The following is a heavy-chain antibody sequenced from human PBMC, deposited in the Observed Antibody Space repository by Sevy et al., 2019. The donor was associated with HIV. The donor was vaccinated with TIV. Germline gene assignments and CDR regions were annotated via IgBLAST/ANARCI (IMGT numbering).Heavy chain of an antibody. CDR3: AREFGDGYNPRYYFDY. V-gene: IGHV3-53*01. J-gene: IGHJ4*02. CDR1: GFTLSTNY. D-gene: IGHD3-3*01. Sequence: GGSLRLSCAASGFTLSTNYMSWVRQAPGKGLEWVSVIYSGGTTYYADSVKGRFTISRDKSKNTLYLQMNSLRAEDTAVYYCAREFGDGYNPRYYFDYWGQGTLVTVSS. CDR2: IYSGGTT.